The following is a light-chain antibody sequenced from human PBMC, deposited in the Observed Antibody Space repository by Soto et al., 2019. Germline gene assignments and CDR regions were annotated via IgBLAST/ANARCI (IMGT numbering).Light chain of an antibody. CDR2: GAS. CDR3: QQYGSSPRT. Sequence: EIVFTQSPRTLSLSPGERATLSCRASQSIRSNSVAWYQQKPGQGPRLLIYGASSRATGIPDRFSGSGSGTDFTLIISRLEPEDFAMYYCQQYGSSPRTFGQGTKVDIK. J-gene: IGKJ1*01. V-gene: IGKV3-20*01. CDR1: QSIRSNS.